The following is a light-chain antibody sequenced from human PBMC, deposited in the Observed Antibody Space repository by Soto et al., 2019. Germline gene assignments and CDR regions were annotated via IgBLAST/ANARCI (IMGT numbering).Light chain of an antibody. V-gene: IGLV2-14*01. CDR3: PSYKTDTTHV. Sequence: QSALTQPASVSGSPGQSITISCTGTSTDVGRYNYVSWYQQHPGKAPKLMVYDVSNRPSWVSNRFSGSKSGITASLTISGLQAEYEADYSCPSYKTDTTHVFGTMTEVTDL. CDR1: STDVGRYNY. J-gene: IGLJ1*01. CDR2: DVS.